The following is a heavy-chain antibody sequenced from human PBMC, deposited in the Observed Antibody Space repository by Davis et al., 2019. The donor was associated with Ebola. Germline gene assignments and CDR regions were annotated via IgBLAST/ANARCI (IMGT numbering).Heavy chain of an antibody. CDR3: AREAISAFMIVVENWFDP. J-gene: IGHJ5*02. CDR1: GYTFTSYA. CDR2: INAGNGNT. D-gene: IGHD3-22*01. V-gene: IGHV1-3*01. Sequence: ASVKVSCKASGYTFTSYAMHWVRQAPGQRLEWMGWINAGNGNTKYSQKFQGRVTITRDTSASTAYMELSSLRSEDTAVYYCAREAISAFMIVVENWFDPWGQGTLVTVSS.